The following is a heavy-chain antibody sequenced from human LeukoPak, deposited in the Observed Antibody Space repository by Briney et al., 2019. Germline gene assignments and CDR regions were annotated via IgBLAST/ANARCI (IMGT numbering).Heavy chain of an antibody. J-gene: IGHJ6*02. CDR3: ARIAYDALDSYYYGMDV. CDR1: GGSISSGPYY. V-gene: IGHV4-31*03. CDR2: ITYSGNT. D-gene: IGHD3-3*01. Sequence: SETLSLTCTVSGGSISSGPYYWNWIRQHPGKGLEWIGYITYSGNTYYYPALNSRVTVSLDTSKTQFSLKLSSVTAADTAVYYCARIAYDALDSYYYGMDVRGQGTTVTVSS.